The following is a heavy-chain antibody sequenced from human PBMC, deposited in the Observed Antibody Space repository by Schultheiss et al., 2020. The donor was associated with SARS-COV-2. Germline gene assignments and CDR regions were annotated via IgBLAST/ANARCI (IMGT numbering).Heavy chain of an antibody. CDR3: AKDSGPAAGTLGENAFDI. D-gene: IGHD6-13*01. CDR1: GFTFDDYA. J-gene: IGHJ3*02. V-gene: IGHV3-9*01. Sequence: GGSLRLSCAASGFTFDDYAMHWVRQAPGKGLEWVSGISWNSGSIGYADSVKGRFTISRDNAKNSLYLQMNSLRAEDTALYYCAKDSGPAAGTLGENAFDIWGQGTMVTVSS. CDR2: ISWNSGSI.